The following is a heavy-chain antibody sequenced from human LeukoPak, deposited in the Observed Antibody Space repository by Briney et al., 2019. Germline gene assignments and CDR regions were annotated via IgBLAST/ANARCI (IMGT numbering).Heavy chain of an antibody. Sequence: PSETLSLTCAVSGGSITSTHYYWGWIRQPPGKGLEWIGSIYYSKNTYYNPSLKSRVTISADTSKNQFSLALGSVSATDTAVYYCVSPRGFSYGYFDYWGQGTLVTVSS. V-gene: IGHV4-39*01. CDR2: IYYSKNT. CDR3: VSPRGFSYGYFDY. J-gene: IGHJ4*02. CDR1: GGSITSTHYY. D-gene: IGHD5-18*01.